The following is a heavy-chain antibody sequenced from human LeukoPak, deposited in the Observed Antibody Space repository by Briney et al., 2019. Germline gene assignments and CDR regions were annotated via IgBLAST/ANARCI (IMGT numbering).Heavy chain of an antibody. D-gene: IGHD2-21*02. CDR1: GYSFSSNW. J-gene: IGHJ4*02. Sequence: GESLKISCKGSGYSFSSNWIGWVRQMPVKGLEWMGIIYPGDSDTRYSPSFQGQVTISADRSISTAYLQWSSLKASDTAMYYCARGVVTAIYIDYWGQGTLVTASS. CDR2: IYPGDSDT. CDR3: ARGVVTAIYIDY. V-gene: IGHV5-51*01.